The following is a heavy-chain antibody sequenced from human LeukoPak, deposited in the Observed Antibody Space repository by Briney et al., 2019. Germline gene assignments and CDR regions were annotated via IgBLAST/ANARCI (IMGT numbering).Heavy chain of an antibody. Sequence: GGSLRLFSAASGFTFSSYAMSWVRQAPGKGLEWVSAISGSGGSTYYADSVKGRFTISRDNSKNTLYLQMNSLRAEDTAVYYCAKDWITVTDYFDYWGQGTLVTVSS. CDR3: AKDWITVTDYFDY. CDR1: GFTFSSYA. CDR2: ISGSGGST. D-gene: IGHD4-11*01. J-gene: IGHJ4*02. V-gene: IGHV3-23*01.